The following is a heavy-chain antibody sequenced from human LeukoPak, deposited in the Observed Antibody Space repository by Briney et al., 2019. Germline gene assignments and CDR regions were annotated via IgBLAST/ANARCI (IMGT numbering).Heavy chain of an antibody. D-gene: IGHD3-10*01. CDR3: ARFSYGSGSYLPDY. CDR1: GGTFSSYA. Sequence: SVKVSCKASGGTFSSYAISWVRQAPGQGLEWMGGIIPIFGTANYAQKFQGRVTITTDESTSTAYMELSSLRSEDTAVYYCARFSYGSGSYLPDYWGQGTLVTVSS. V-gene: IGHV1-69*05. J-gene: IGHJ4*02. CDR2: IIPIFGTA.